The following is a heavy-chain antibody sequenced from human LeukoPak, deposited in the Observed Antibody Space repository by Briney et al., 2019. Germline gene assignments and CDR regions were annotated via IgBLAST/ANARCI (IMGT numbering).Heavy chain of an antibody. CDR3: ARLLRLDYSDY. V-gene: IGHV4-59*08. Sequence: PSETLSLTCTVSGGSISSYYWSWIRQPPGKGLEWIGYIYYSGSTNYNPSLKSRVTISVDTSKNQFSLKLSSVTAADTAVYYCARLLRLDYSDYWGQGTLVTVSS. J-gene: IGHJ4*02. D-gene: IGHD3-9*01. CDR2: IYYSGST. CDR1: GGSISSYY.